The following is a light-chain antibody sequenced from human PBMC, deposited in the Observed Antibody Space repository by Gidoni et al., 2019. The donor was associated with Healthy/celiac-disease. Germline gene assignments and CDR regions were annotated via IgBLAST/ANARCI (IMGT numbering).Light chain of an antibody. V-gene: IGKV1-39*01. Sequence: QLTHYPSSLSASVVYRVTIPHRASQSISSYLNWYQLKPGKSPKLLIYAASSLQSGVPSRFSGSGAGTDFTLTISSLQPEDFASYYCQQSYSTPFTFGPGTKVDIK. CDR3: QQSYSTPFT. CDR1: QSISSY. CDR2: AAS. J-gene: IGKJ3*01.